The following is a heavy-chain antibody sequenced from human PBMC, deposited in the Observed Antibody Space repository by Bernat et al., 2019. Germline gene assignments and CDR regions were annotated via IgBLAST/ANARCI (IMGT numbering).Heavy chain of an antibody. CDR3: ARRKHHDY. V-gene: IGHV4-39*01. CDR1: GGSISSGSYH. CDR2: VYYSGST. Sequence: QLQLQESGPGLVKPSETLSLTCTVSGGSISSGSYHWGWIRQPPGKGLEWIGSVYYSGSTYYNPSLKSRVTISVDTSKNQFSQKRSSVNAADTAVYYCARRKHHDYWGQGTLVTVSS. J-gene: IGHJ4*02.